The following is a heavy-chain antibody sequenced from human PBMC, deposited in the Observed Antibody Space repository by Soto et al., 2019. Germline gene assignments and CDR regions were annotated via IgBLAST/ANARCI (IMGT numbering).Heavy chain of an antibody. D-gene: IGHD1-26*01. J-gene: IGHJ4*02. Sequence: ASVKVSCKVSGYTLTELSMHWVRQAPGKGLEWMGGFDPEDGETIYAQKFQGRVTMTEDTSTDTAYMELSSLRSEDTAVYYCATDLFSRTPSYFESGSHYWGQGTLVTVSS. V-gene: IGHV1-24*01. CDR3: ATDLFSRTPSYFESGSHY. CDR1: GYTLTELS. CDR2: FDPEDGET.